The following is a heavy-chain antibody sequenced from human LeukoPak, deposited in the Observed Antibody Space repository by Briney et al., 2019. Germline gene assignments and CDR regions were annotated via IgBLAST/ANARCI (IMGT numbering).Heavy chain of an antibody. CDR2: ISGSGGST. J-gene: IGHJ6*03. D-gene: IGHD3-3*01. CDR3: AKGYYDFWSGTKEYYYYMDV. Sequence: GGSLRLSCAASGFTFSSYAMSWVRQAPGKGLEWVSAISGSGGSTYYADSVKGRFTISRDNSKSTLYLQMNSLRAEDTAVYYCAKGYYDFWSGTKEYYYYMDVWGKGTTVTVSS. CDR1: GFTFSSYA. V-gene: IGHV3-23*01.